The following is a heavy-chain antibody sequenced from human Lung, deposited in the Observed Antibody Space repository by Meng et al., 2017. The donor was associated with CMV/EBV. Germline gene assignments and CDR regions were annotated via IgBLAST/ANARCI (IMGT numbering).Heavy chain of an antibody. D-gene: IGHD2-8*01. CDR2: IYSGDSST. J-gene: IGHJ4*02. V-gene: IGHV3-23*03. CDR3: AKDHMLSYFDY. CDR1: GFTLSNYA. Sequence: ESLKISCAASGFTLSNYAMSWVRQAPGKGLEWVSVIYSGDSSTHYADSVKGRFTISRDNSKNTLYLQMNSLRAEDTAVYYCAKDHMLSYFDYWGQGTRVTGSS.